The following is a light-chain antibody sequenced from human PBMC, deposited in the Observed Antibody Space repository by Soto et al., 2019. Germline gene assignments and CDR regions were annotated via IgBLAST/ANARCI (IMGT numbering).Light chain of an antibody. J-gene: IGKJ3*01. Sequence: EAELTQSPVTLSLSPGXSATLTCRASESVHASLAWYQQRPGRAPRLVIQDASIRATGIPARFSGSGFGTEFTLCISSLEPEDFGVYYCQKHNTWHVGPGTKV. V-gene: IGKV3-11*01. CDR2: DAS. CDR1: ESVHAS. CDR3: QKHNTWH.